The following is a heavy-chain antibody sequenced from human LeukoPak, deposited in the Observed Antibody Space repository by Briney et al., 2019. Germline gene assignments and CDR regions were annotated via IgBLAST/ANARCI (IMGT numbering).Heavy chain of an antibody. CDR1: GGSISSSSYY. D-gene: IGHD6-6*01. Sequence: SETLSLTCTASGGSISSSSYYWGWIRQPPGKGLERIGSIYYSGSTYYNPSLKSRVTISVDTSKNQFSLKLSSVTAADTAVYYCARESGSYSSSYRFDSWGQGTLVTVSS. J-gene: IGHJ4*02. V-gene: IGHV4-39*02. CDR2: IYYSGST. CDR3: ARESGSYSSSYRFDS.